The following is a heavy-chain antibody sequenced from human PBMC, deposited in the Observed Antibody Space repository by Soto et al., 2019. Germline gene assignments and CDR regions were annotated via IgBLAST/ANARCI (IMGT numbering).Heavy chain of an antibody. CDR2: ISGSGGST. D-gene: IGHD6-19*01. Sequence: GGSLRLSCAASGFTFSSYAMSWVRQAPGKGLEWVSAISGSGGSTYYADSVKGRFTISRDNSKNTLYLQMNSLRAEDMAVYYCAKIDYSSALVRGYFQHWGQGTLVTVSS. CDR3: AKIDYSSALVRGYFQH. J-gene: IGHJ1*01. V-gene: IGHV3-23*01. CDR1: GFTFSSYA.